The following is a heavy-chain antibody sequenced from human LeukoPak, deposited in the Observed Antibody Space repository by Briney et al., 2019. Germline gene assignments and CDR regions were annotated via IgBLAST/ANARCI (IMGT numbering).Heavy chain of an antibody. D-gene: IGHD3-10*01. CDR3: ARSQTSPMVRGVIMDNWFDP. J-gene: IGHJ5*02. V-gene: IGHV3-74*01. Sequence: GGSLRLSCAASGFTFSSYWMHWVRQAPGKGLVWVSRINSDGSSTSYTDSVKGRFTISRDNAKNTLYLQMNSLRAEDTAVYYCARSQTSPMVRGVIMDNWFDPWGQGTLVTVSS. CDR2: INSDGSST. CDR1: GFTFSSYW.